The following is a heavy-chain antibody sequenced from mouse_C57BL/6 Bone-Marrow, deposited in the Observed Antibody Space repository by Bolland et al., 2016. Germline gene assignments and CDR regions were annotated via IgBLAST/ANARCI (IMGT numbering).Heavy chain of an antibody. CDR3: ARELRLFAY. J-gene: IGHJ4*01. Sequence: GEILPGSGSTNYNEKFKGKATFTADTSSNTAYMQLSSLTTEDSAIYYCARELRLFAYWGQGTS. V-gene: IGHV1-9*01. CDR2: ILPGSGST. D-gene: IGHD3-2*02.